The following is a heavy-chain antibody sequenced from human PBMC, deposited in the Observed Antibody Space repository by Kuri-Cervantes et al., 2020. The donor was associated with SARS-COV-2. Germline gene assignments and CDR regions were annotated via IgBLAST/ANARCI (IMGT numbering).Heavy chain of an antibody. CDR1: GLTFSSSW. CDR3: ASERAGPRGGFDS. CDR2: IKHDGSET. Sequence: GESLKISCEASGLTFSSSWMSWVRQAPGKGLEWVANIKHDGSETHYVDSMKGRFATSRDNATNLLYLQMNSLRADDTAVYYCASERAGPRGGFDSWGPGTLVTVSS. V-gene: IGHV3-7*01. J-gene: IGHJ4*02. D-gene: IGHD2-15*01.